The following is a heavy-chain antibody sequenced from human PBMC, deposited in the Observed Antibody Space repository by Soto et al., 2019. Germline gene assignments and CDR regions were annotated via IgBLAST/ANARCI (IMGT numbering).Heavy chain of an antibody. CDR3: AGGGIAAAGALPYYYYYGMDV. J-gene: IGHJ6*02. CDR1: GFTFSSYS. Sequence: GGSLRLSCAASGFTFSSYSMNWVRQAPGKGLEWVSSISSSSSYIYYADSVKGRFTISRDNAKNSLYLQMNSLRAEDTAVYYCAGGGIAAAGALPYYYYYGMDVWGQGTTGTVSS. V-gene: IGHV3-21*01. CDR2: ISSSSSYI. D-gene: IGHD6-13*01.